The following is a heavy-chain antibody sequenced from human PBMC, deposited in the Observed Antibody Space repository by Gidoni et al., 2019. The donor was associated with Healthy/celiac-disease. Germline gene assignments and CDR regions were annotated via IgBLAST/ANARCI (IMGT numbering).Heavy chain of an antibody. CDR1: GGSIRSYY. J-gene: IGHJ4*02. CDR2: IYYSGST. CDR3: ERGVRWTYYYLDY. D-gene: IGHD3-10*01. V-gene: IGHV4-59*01. Sequence: QVQLPVSGPGLVKPSETLSLTCTVSGGSIRSYYWSWIRQPPGKGLAWIGYIYYSGSTNYNPALKSRVTISVDTSKNQFSLKLSSVTAADSAGYYCERGVRWTYYYLDYWGQGTLVTVSS.